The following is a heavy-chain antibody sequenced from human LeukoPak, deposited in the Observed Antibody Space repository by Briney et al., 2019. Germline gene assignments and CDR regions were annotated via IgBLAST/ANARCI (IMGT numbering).Heavy chain of an antibody. CDR1: GFTFSSYG. CDR3: AKDIAYYYGSGSYYPNGLGY. CDR2: ISYDGSNK. Sequence: GGSLRLSCAASGFTFSSYGMHWVRQAPGKGLEWVAVISYDGSNKYYADSVKGRFTISRDNSKNTLYLQMNSLRAEDTAVYYCAKDIAYYYGSGSYYPNGLGYWGQGTLVTVSS. D-gene: IGHD3-10*01. J-gene: IGHJ4*02. V-gene: IGHV3-30*18.